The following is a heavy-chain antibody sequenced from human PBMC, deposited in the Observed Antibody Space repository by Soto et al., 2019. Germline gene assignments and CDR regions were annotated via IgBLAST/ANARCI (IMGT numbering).Heavy chain of an antibody. CDR2: TSYDGSNK. CDR1: GFTLNTFS. CDR3: AKDGVKYASLYTVDY. V-gene: IGHV3-30-3*01. J-gene: IGHJ4*02. D-gene: IGHD3-3*01. Sequence: LXLSCTSSGFTLNTFSMHWVRQAPGKGLEWVAGTSYDGSNKYYTDSVKGRFTISRDNSRNTLSLQMNSLRTEDTAVYYCAKDGVKYASLYTVDYWGQGTLVTVSS.